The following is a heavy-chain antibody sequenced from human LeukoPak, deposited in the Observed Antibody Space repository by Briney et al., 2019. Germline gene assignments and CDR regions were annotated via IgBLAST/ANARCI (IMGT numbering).Heavy chain of an antibody. D-gene: IGHD5-12*01. CDR2: IKQDGSEK. Sequence: GGSLRLSCAASGFTFSSYWMSWVRQAPGKGLEWVANIKQDGSEKYYVDSVKGRFTISRDNAKNSLYLQMNSLRAEDTAVYYCARGEDIVATLGYYFDYWGQGALVTVSS. CDR3: ARGEDIVATLGYYFDY. CDR1: GFTFSSYW. J-gene: IGHJ4*02. V-gene: IGHV3-7*01.